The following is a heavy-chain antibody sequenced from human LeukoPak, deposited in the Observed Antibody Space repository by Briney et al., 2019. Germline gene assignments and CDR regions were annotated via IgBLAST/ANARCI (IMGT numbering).Heavy chain of an antibody. D-gene: IGHD3-22*01. CDR1: GFTFSSYS. CDR3: AREFRDSSGYYYYYMDV. CDR2: ISNSGSSI. Sequence: PGGSLRLSCAASGFTFSSYSMNWVRQAPGKGLEWVSSISNSGSSIYYADSVKGRFTISRDNAKNSLYLQMNSLRAEDTAVYYCAREFRDSSGYYYYYMDVWGKGTTVTVSS. V-gene: IGHV3-21*01. J-gene: IGHJ6*03.